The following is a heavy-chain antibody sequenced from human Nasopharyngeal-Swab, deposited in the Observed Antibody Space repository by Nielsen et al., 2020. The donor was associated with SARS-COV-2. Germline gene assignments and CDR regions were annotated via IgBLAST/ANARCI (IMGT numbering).Heavy chain of an antibody. CDR3: SCHRTASFYY. V-gene: IGHV4-38-2*02. CDR2: SYHSGST. Sequence: AETLSLTCTVSGYSISSGYYWDWIRQSPGKGLEWIGSSYHSGSTYYNPSLKRRVTISVDTSRHHFSLKLRSVTGAGTAVYDFSCHRTASFYYWGQGTLVTVSS. J-gene: IGHJ4*02. CDR1: GYSISSGYY. D-gene: IGHD1-1*01.